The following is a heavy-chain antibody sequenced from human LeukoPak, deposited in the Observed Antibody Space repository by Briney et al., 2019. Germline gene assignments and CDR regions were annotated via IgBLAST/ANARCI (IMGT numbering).Heavy chain of an antibody. V-gene: IGHV4-59*01. Sequence: SQTLSLTCTVSGGSISSYYWSWIRQPPGKGLEWIGYIYYSGSTNYNPSLKSRVTISVDTSKNQFSLKLSSVTAADTAVYYCARAPYSSSWYYFDYWGQGTLVTVSS. D-gene: IGHD6-13*01. J-gene: IGHJ4*02. CDR3: ARAPYSSSWYYFDY. CDR2: IYYSGST. CDR1: GGSISSYY.